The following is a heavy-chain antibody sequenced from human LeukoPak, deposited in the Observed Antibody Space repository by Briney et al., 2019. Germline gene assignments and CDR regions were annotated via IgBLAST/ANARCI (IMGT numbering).Heavy chain of an antibody. Sequence: GGSLRLSCAASGFTFSSYAMSWVRQAPGKGLEWVSAISGSGGSTYYADSVKGRFTISRDNSKNTLYLQMNSLRAEDTAVYYCAKAHCNSTSCYLGWFDPWGQGTLVTVSS. CDR3: AKAHCNSTSCYLGWFDP. CDR1: GFTFSSYA. J-gene: IGHJ5*02. CDR2: ISGSGGST. D-gene: IGHD2-2*01. V-gene: IGHV3-23*01.